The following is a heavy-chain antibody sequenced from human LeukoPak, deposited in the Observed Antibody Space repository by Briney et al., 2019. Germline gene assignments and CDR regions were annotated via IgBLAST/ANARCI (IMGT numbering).Heavy chain of an antibody. V-gene: IGHV4-4*07. CDR3: ARVDYSNSGSYPPHFDH. CDR2: IYTSGST. Sequence: SETLSPTCTVSGGSISSYYWSWIRQPAGKGLEWIGRIYTSGSTNYNPSLKSRVTMSVDTSKNQFSLKLSSVTAADTAVYYCARVDYSNSGSYPPHFDHWGQGTLATVSS. CDR1: GGSISSYY. D-gene: IGHD3-10*01. J-gene: IGHJ4*02.